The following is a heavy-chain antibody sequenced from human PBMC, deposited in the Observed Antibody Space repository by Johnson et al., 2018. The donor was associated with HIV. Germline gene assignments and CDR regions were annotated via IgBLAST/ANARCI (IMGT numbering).Heavy chain of an antibody. Sequence: QLVESGGGLVQPGGSLRLSCAVSGFGLDDYAMHWVRQVPGKGLEWASLICWDGSPIYYADSVKGRFTISRDNAKNSLYLQRHSLRAEDTAVYYCARDEPGPDDRRVAKAVDIWGQGTRVTVSS. CDR2: ICWDGSPI. D-gene: IGHD1-14*01. CDR3: ARDEPGPDDRRVAKAVDI. V-gene: IGHV3-43D*04. CDR1: GFGLDDYA. J-gene: IGHJ3*02.